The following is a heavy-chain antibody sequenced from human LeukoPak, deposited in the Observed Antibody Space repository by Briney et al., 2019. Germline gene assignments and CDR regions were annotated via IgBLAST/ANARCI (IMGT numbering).Heavy chain of an antibody. D-gene: IGHD4-17*01. CDR3: ARDQPLTVSTWGYFYYYMDV. Sequence: GGSLRLSCAASGFSFSSYWMSWVRQAPGKGLEWVANIKQDGVDKYYVDSVKGRFTISRDNAKNTLYLQMNSLRAEDTAVYFCARDQPLTVSTWGYFYYYMDVWGRGTTVTVSS. CDR2: IKQDGVDK. CDR1: GFSFSSYW. J-gene: IGHJ6*03. V-gene: IGHV3-7*01.